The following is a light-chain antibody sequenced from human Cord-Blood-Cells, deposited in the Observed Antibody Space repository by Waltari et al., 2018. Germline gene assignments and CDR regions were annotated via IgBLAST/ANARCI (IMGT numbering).Light chain of an antibody. V-gene: IGKV1-33*01. CDR2: DAS. CDR3: QQYDNLPQVT. CDR1: QDISNY. Sequence: DIQMTQSPSSLSASVGDRVTITCQASQDISNYLNWYQQKPGKAPKLLIYDASNLETGVPSRFSGSGSGTDFTFTISSLQPEDIATCYCQQYDNLPQVTFGGGTKVEIK. J-gene: IGKJ4*01.